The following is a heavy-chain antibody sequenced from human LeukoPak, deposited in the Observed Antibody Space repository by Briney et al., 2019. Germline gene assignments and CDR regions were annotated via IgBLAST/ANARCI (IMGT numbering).Heavy chain of an antibody. CDR1: GGTFSSYA. CDR2: IIPILGIA. D-gene: IGHD3-10*01. J-gene: IGHJ4*02. CDR3: ARGVGYGSGSY. V-gene: IGHV1-69*04. Sequence: ASVKVSCKASGGTFSSYAISWVRQAPGQGLEWMGRIIPILGIANYAQKFQGRVTITADKSTSTAYMELSSLRGEDTAVYYCARGVGYGSGSYWGQGTLVTVSS.